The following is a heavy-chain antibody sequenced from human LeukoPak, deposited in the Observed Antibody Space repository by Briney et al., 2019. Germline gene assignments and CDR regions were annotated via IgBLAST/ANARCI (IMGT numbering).Heavy chain of an antibody. V-gene: IGHV4-31*03. CDR2: IYYSGST. CDR3: ARDPNTLWSTVN. D-gene: IGHD4-17*01. CDR1: GGSISSGGYY. Sequence: SETLSLTCTVSGGSISSGGYYWSWIRQHPGKGLEWIGYIYYSGSTYYNPSLKSRVTISVDTSKNQFSLKLSSVTAADTAVYYCARDPNTLWSTVNWGQGTLVTVSS. J-gene: IGHJ4*02.